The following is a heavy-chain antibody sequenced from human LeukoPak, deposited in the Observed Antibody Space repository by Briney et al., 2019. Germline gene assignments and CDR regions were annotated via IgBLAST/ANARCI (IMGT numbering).Heavy chain of an antibody. CDR3: ARDRSISWFYY. D-gene: IGHD6-13*01. CDR1: GASVSTGSYY. J-gene: IGHJ4*02. V-gene: IGHV4-61*01. Sequence: SETLSLTCTVSGASVSTGSYYWSWIRQPPGKGLKWIGSIYYSGSTNYNPSLRSRVTISLDTSKNQFSLKLSSVTAADTAVYYCARDRSISWFYYWGQGTLVTVSS. CDR2: IYYSGST.